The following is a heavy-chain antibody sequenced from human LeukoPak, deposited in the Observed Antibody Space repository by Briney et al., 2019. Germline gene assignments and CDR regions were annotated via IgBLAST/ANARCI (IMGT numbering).Heavy chain of an antibody. Sequence: ASVKVSCKASGYSFTTYDINWVRQATGQGLEWMGWMDPNSGNTGYAQRFQGRVTMTRDTSISTAYRELNSLTSEDTAVYYCAKNVRDTGTFDYWGQGTLVTVSS. CDR1: GYSFTTYD. CDR2: MDPNSGNT. V-gene: IGHV1-8*01. J-gene: IGHJ4*02. D-gene: IGHD5-18*01. CDR3: AKNVRDTGTFDY.